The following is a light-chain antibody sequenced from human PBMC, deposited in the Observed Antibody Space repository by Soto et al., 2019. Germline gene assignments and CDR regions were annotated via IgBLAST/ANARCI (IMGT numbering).Light chain of an antibody. J-gene: IGKJ4*01. V-gene: IGKV3-15*01. Sequence: EIVLTQSPATLSVSQGERATLSCRASESVSNNLAWYQQKPGQAPRLLIFCASARATGISARFSGSGSGTEFTLTISSLQSEDFAVYYCQQYNKWPLTFGGGTKVEIK. CDR3: QQYNKWPLT. CDR1: ESVSNN. CDR2: CAS.